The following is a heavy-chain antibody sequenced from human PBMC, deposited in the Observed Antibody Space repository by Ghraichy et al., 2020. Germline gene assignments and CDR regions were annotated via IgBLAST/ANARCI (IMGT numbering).Heavy chain of an antibody. CDR1: GFTFSIYG. CDR3: ARDGLYYGSGSYYNAFDP. D-gene: IGHD3-10*01. Sequence: GGSLRLSCAASGFTFSIYGMHWVRQAPGKGLEWVAVIWYDGSNKYYADSVKGRFTISRDNSKNTLYLQMNSLRAEDTAVYYCARDGLYYGSGSYYNAFDPWGQGTLVTVSS. CDR2: IWYDGSNK. V-gene: IGHV3-33*01. J-gene: IGHJ5*02.